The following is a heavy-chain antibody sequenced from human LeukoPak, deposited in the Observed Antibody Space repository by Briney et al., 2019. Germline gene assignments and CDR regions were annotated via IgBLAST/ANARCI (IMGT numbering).Heavy chain of an antibody. D-gene: IGHD3-22*01. CDR3: ARGRGDSSGCLFDY. V-gene: IGHV4-38-2*02. CDR1: GYSISSGYY. Sequence: SETLSLTCTVSGYSISSGYYWGWIRQSPGKGLEWIGSIYHSGSTYYNPSLKSRVTISVDTSKNQFSLKLSSVTAADTAVYYCARGRGDSSGCLFDYWGQGTLVTVSS. J-gene: IGHJ4*02. CDR2: IYHSGST.